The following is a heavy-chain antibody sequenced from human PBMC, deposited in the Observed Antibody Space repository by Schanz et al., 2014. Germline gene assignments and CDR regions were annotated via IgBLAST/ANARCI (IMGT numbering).Heavy chain of an antibody. Sequence: QVQLQESGPGLLKPSGTLSLTCAVSGASITSSHWWSWVRQPPGKGLEWIGRIYTSGSTNYNPSLKSRVTMSLDTSKTQFSLKLSSVTAADTAVYYCARDRGYDFSFDPWGQGTLVTVSS. J-gene: IGHJ5*02. CDR1: GASITSSHW. CDR2: IYTSGST. V-gene: IGHV4-4*02. CDR3: ARDRGYDFSFDP. D-gene: IGHD3-3*01.